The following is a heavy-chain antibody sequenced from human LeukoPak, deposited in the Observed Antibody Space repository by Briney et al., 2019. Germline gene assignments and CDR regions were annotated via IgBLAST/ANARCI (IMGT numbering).Heavy chain of an antibody. Sequence: GGSLRLSCAASRFTFSSYSMNWVRQAPGKGLEWVSSISSSSSYIYYADSVKGRFTITRDNAKNSLYLQMNSLRAEDTAVYYCARDLGSYGYDYWGQGTLVTVSS. V-gene: IGHV3-21*01. D-gene: IGHD5-18*01. CDR2: ISSSSSYI. J-gene: IGHJ4*02. CDR3: ARDLGSYGYDY. CDR1: RFTFSSYS.